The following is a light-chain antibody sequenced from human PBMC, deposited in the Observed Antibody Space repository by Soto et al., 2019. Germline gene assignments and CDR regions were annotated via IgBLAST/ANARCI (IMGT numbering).Light chain of an antibody. CDR3: CSYAGSYTFV. J-gene: IGLJ1*01. Sequence: SALAQPRSVSGSPGQSVTIACTGTSSDVGGYKYVSWYQQHPGKAPKLMIYDVSKRPSGVPDRFSGSKSGNTASLTISGLQAEDEADYYCCSYAGSYTFVFGTGTKLTVL. CDR2: DVS. V-gene: IGLV2-11*01. CDR1: SSDVGGYKY.